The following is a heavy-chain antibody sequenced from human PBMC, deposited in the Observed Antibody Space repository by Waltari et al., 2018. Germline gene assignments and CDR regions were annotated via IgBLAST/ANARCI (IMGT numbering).Heavy chain of an antibody. CDR2: ISYNERNI. CDR1: EFTFSSYA. D-gene: IGHD3-22*01. Sequence: QVQLVESGGGVVQPGRSLRLSCAASEFTFSSYAMHWVRQAPGKGLEWVAVISYNERNIYDVESVKGRFTISRDNSQKMLYLQMNSLRAEDTAVYYCARDYCDRTNCHGMDVWGRGTTVTVSS. V-gene: IGHV3-30*04. J-gene: IGHJ6*02. CDR3: ARDYCDRTNCHGMDV.